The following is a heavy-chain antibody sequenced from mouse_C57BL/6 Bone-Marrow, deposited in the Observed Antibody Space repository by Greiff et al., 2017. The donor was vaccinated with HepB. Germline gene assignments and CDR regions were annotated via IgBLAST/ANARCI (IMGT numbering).Heavy chain of an antibody. CDR3: AGFRSYWYYDV. V-gene: IGHV1-81*01. Sequence: LQESGAELARPGASVKLSCTASGYTFTSYGISWVKQRTGQGLEWIGEIYPRSGNTYYNEEFKGKATLTADKSSSTAYMALRSLTSEDSAVYFCAGFRSYWYYDVWGTGTTVTVTS. J-gene: IGHJ1*03. CDR2: IYPRSGNT. CDR1: GYTFTSYG.